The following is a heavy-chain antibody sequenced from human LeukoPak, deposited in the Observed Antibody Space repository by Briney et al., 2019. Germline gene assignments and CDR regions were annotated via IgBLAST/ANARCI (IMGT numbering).Heavy chain of an antibody. J-gene: IGHJ4*01. Sequence: GGSLRLSCAASGFTFSDYYMSWLRQAPGKGLEWVSYISSSGSSIYYADSVKGRFTISRDNAKNSLYLQMNSLRAEGTAVYSCARGGDLGYCSGGSGYDRTPDYWGHGTLVTVSS. D-gene: IGHD2-15*01. CDR1: GFTFSDYY. CDR3: ARGGDLGYCSGGSGYDRTPDY. CDR2: ISSSGSSI. V-gene: IGHV3-11*01.